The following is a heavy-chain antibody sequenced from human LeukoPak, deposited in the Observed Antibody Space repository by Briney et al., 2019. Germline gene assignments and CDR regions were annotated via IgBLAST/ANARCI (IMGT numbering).Heavy chain of an antibody. D-gene: IGHD2-15*01. CDR3: AKARGFCSGGSCYNPFDP. V-gene: IGHV3-23*01. Sequence: GGSLRLSCAASGFXFSSYAISWVRQAPGKGLEWVSGICGSGGSTYYADSVKGRLTISRDNSKNTLYVQMNSLRAEDTAVYYCAKARGFCSGGSCYNPFDPWGQGTLVTVSS. J-gene: IGHJ5*02. CDR1: GFXFSSYA. CDR2: ICGSGGST.